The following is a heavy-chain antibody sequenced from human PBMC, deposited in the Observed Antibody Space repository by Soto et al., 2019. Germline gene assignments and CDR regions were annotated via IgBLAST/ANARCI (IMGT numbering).Heavy chain of an antibody. J-gene: IGHJ4*02. CDR1: GFAFSSRW. Sequence: PGGSLRLSCAASGFAFSSRWMSLVRQAPGKGLEWVASIKEDGSDKKYLDSVRGRFTISRDNAENSLSLQMNTLRAEDTAVYFCASLLGGVTTFDYWGQGALVTVSS. V-gene: IGHV3-7*01. CDR2: IKEDGSDK. CDR3: ASLLGGVTTFDY. D-gene: IGHD3-10*01.